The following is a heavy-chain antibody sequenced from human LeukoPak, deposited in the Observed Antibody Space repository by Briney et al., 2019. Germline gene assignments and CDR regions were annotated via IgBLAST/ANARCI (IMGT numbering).Heavy chain of an antibody. J-gene: IGHJ4*02. V-gene: IGHV3-30*18. CDR1: GFTFSSYS. Sequence: GGSLRLSCAASGFTFSSYSMNWVRQAPGKGLEWVAVISYDGSNKYYADSVKGRFTISRDNSKNTLYLQMNSLRAEDTAVYYCAKPPHYYDSSGYYSEWGQGTLVTVSS. CDR3: AKPPHYYDSSGYYSE. D-gene: IGHD3-22*01. CDR2: ISYDGSNK.